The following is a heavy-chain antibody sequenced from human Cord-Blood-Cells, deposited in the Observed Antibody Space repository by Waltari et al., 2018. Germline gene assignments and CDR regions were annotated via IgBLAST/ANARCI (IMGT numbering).Heavy chain of an antibody. Sequence: QVQLQESGPGLVKPSATLSLTCTVSVGSVSSGSYYWSWIRQPPGEGLVWIGYIYYSGGTNYNPSLKSRVTISVDTSKNQFSLKLSSVTAADTAVYYCARVRYYDILTGPPLPYFDYWGQGTLVTVSS. CDR1: VGSVSSGSYY. CDR3: ARVRYYDILTGPPLPYFDY. D-gene: IGHD3-9*01. CDR2: IYYSGGT. V-gene: IGHV4-61*01. J-gene: IGHJ4*02.